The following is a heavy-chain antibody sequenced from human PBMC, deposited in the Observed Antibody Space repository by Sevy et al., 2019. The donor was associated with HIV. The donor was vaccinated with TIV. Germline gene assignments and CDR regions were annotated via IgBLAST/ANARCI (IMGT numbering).Heavy chain of an antibody. CDR2: INHSGST. J-gene: IGHJ4*02. D-gene: IGHD6-19*01. CDR1: GGSFSGYY. CDR3: ARDRGVPVAGPEIFDY. Sequence: SEILSLTCAVYGGSFSGYYWSWIRQPPGKGLEWIGEINHSGSTNYNPSLKSRVTISVDTSKNEFSLKLSSVTAADTAVYYCARDRGVPVAGPEIFDYWGQGTLVTVSS. V-gene: IGHV4-34*01.